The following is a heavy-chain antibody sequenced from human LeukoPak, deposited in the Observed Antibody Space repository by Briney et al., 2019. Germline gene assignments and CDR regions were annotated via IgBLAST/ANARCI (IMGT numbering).Heavy chain of an antibody. CDR3: ARDPRPYSIGWHGGFDY. D-gene: IGHD6-19*01. CDR1: GDSISSDSW. V-gene: IGHV4-4*01. CDR2: IYHGGST. Sequence: PSGTLSLTCAVSGDSISSDSWWSWVRQPPGKGLEWIAEIYHGGSTNYNPSLKSRVTISVDKSRNHFSLKLRSVTAADTAIYCCARDPRPYSIGWHGGFDYWGQGTLVTVSS. J-gene: IGHJ4*02.